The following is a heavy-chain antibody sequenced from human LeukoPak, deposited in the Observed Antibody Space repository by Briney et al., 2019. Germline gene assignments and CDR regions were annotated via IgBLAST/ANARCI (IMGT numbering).Heavy chain of an antibody. Sequence: PSETLSLTCAVYGGSFSGYYWSWIRQPPGKGLERIGEINHSGSTNYNPSLKSRVTISVDTSKNQFSLKLSSVTAADTAVYYCARLGYCSSTSCYDDYWGQGTLVTVSS. V-gene: IGHV4-34*01. CDR2: INHSGST. CDR3: ARLGYCSSTSCYDDY. CDR1: GGSFSGYY. J-gene: IGHJ4*02. D-gene: IGHD2-2*01.